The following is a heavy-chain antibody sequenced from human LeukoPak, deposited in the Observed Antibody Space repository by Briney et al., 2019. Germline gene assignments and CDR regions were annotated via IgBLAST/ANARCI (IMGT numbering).Heavy chain of an antibody. CDR3: ARDGYNSHFDY. J-gene: IGHJ4*02. CDR1: GFTFSLYE. CDR2: ISSGGPTI. V-gene: IGHV3-48*03. Sequence: PGGSLRLSCEASGFTFSLYEMNWVRQAPGKGPECISYISSGGPTIYYADSVKGRFTISRDNAKNSLYLQMNSLRAEDTAVYYCARDGYNSHFDYWGQGTLVTVSS. D-gene: IGHD5-24*01.